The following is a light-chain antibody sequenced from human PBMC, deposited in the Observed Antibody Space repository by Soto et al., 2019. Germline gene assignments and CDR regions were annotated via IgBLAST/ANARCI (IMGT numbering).Light chain of an antibody. V-gene: IGKV3-15*01. Sequence: EIVMTQSPATLSVSPGERATLSCSASQSVTNNLAWYQQKAGQAPRLLIYGASTRATGVPARFSGSGFGTEFALTISTLQSEDFAVYYCQQYNNWPPVTFGGGTKVDI. CDR1: QSVTNN. J-gene: IGKJ4*01. CDR3: QQYNNWPPVT. CDR2: GAS.